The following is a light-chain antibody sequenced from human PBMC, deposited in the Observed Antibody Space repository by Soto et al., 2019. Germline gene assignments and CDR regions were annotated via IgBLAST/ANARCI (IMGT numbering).Light chain of an antibody. CDR3: QQYGGSPLT. V-gene: IGKV3-20*01. J-gene: IGKJ4*01. CDR1: QSVTSTY. Sequence: EIVLTQSPGTLSFSPGERATLYCRASQSVTSTYLAWYQQKPGQAPRLLIYGASNRATGIPDRFTGSGSGTDFTLTISRLEPEDFAVYYCQQYGGSPLTFGGGTKVEIK. CDR2: GAS.